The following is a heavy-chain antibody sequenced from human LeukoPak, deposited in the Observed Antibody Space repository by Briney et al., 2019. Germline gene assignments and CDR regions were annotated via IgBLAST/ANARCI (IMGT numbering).Heavy chain of an antibody. Sequence: PGGSLRLSCAASGFTFSSYGMHWVRQAPGKGLEWVAVIWYVGSNKYYADSVKGRFTISRDNSKNTLYLQMNSLRAEDTAVYYCARDSTVSAYYMDVWGKGTTVTVSS. D-gene: IGHD2-8*01. CDR3: ARDSTVSAYYMDV. CDR2: IWYVGSNK. J-gene: IGHJ6*03. CDR1: GFTFSSYG. V-gene: IGHV3-33*01.